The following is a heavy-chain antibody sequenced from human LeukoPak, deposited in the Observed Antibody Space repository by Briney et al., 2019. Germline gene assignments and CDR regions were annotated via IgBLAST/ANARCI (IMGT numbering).Heavy chain of an antibody. V-gene: IGHV4-61*02. CDR2: IYTSGST. CDR3: ARKSAVLWFGESLNWFDP. J-gene: IGHJ5*02. Sequence: SETLSLTRTVCGGSISSGSYYWSWIRQPAGKGLEWIGRIYTSGSTNYNPSLKSRVTISVDTSKNQFSLKLSSVTAADTAVYYCARKSAVLWFGESLNWFDPWGQGTLVTVSS. CDR1: GGSISSGSYY. D-gene: IGHD3-10*01.